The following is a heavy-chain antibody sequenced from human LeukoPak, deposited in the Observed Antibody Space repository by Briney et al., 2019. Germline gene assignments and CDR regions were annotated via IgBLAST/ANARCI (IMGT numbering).Heavy chain of an antibody. D-gene: IGHD3-10*01. J-gene: IGHJ4*02. V-gene: IGHV3-7*01. CDR2: IKQDGSEK. CDR3: ARDSDHVRDY. Sequence: GRSLRLSCAASGLTLSSYWMSWVRQAPGKGLEWVGNIKQDGSEKYYVDSVKGRFTTSRDNAKNSLYLQMNSLRAEDTAVYYCARDSDHVRDYWGQGTLVTVSS. CDR1: GLTLSSYW.